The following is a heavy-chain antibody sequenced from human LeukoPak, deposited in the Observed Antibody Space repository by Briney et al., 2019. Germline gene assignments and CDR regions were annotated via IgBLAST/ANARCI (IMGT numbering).Heavy chain of an antibody. D-gene: IGHD3-10*01. J-gene: IGHJ4*02. CDR3: ARGYGSGSYYSH. CDR2: INRSGDT. V-gene: IGHV4-38-2*01. CDR1: GYSISSGYY. Sequence: PSETLSLTCAVSGYSISSGYYWGWIRQPPGKGLEWIGEINRSGDTNYSPSLKSRVTISVDTSKSQFSLKVTSVTAADTAVYYCARGYGSGSYYSHWGQGTLVTVSS.